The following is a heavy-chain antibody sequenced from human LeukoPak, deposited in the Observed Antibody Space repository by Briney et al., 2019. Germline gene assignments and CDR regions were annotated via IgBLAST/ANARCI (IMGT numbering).Heavy chain of an antibody. D-gene: IGHD3-22*01. V-gene: IGHV1-18*01. CDR1: GYTYSSYG. Sequence: ASVKVSCKASGYTYSSYGISWVRQAPGQGLEWMAWISAYNGKTNFARKFRGRITMTTDTSTSTAYMELRSLRSDDTAIYYCARDRNPYYDGSGYGYCWGQGTPVTVSS. CDR3: ARDRNPYYDGSGYGYC. J-gene: IGHJ4*02. CDR2: ISAYNGKT.